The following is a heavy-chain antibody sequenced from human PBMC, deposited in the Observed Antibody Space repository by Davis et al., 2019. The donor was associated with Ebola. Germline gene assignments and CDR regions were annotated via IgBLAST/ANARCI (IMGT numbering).Heavy chain of an antibody. Sequence: SETLSLTCAVYGGSFSGYYWSWIRQPPGKGLEWIGEINHSGSTNYNPSLKSRVTISVDTSKNQFSLKLSSVTAADTAVYYCARDLVYGGNAFFDYWGQGTLVSVSS. D-gene: IGHD4-23*01. CDR3: ARDLVYGGNAFFDY. V-gene: IGHV4-34*01. CDR2: INHSGST. J-gene: IGHJ4*02. CDR1: GGSFSGYY.